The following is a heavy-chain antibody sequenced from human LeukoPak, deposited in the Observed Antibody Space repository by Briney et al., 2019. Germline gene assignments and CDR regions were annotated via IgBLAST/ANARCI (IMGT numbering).Heavy chain of an antibody. V-gene: IGHV4-30-4*01. CDR3: AREPIAAQFYLDGFDY. D-gene: IGHD6-13*01. J-gene: IGHJ4*02. CDR2: IYYSGST. CDR1: GGSISSGDYY. Sequence: SPSETLSLTCTVSGGSISSGDYYWSWIRQPPGKVLEWIGYIYYSGSTYYNPSLKSRVTISVDTSKNQFSLKLSSVTAADTAVYYCAREPIAAQFYLDGFDYWGQGALVTVSS.